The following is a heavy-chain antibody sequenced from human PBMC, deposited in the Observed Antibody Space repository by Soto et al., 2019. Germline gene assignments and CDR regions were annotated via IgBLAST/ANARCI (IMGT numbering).Heavy chain of an antibody. CDR2: INPNSGGT. J-gene: IGHJ6*04. CDR3: ARDYSRSWLGSARRGMDV. D-gene: IGHD6-13*01. Sequence: ASVKVSCKASGYTFTGYYMHWVRQAPGQGLEWMGWINPNSGGTNYAQKFQGRVTMTRDTSISTAYMELSRLRSDDTAVYYCARDYSRSWLGSARRGMDVWGKGTKVTVSS. V-gene: IGHV1-2*02. CDR1: GYTFTGYY.